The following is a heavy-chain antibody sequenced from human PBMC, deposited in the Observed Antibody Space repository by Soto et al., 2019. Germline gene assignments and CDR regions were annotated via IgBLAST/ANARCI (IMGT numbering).Heavy chain of an antibody. Sequence: QVQLVESGGGVVQPGRSLRLSCAASGFTFSSYAMHWVRQAPGKGLEWVAVISYDGSNKYYADSVKGRFTISRDNSKNTLYLQMNSLRAEETAVYYCARDRPYSEFTYGMDVWGQGTTVTVSS. CDR2: ISYDGSNK. D-gene: IGHD4-4*01. J-gene: IGHJ6*02. CDR3: ARDRPYSEFTYGMDV. CDR1: GFTFSSYA. V-gene: IGHV3-30-3*01.